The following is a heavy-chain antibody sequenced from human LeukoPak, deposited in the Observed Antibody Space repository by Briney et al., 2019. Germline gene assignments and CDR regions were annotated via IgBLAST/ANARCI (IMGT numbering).Heavy chain of an antibody. CDR2: IQYDGSNE. J-gene: IGHJ5*02. V-gene: IGHV3-30*02. D-gene: IGHD6-19*01. Sequence: PGGSLRLSCAASRFTFSSYGMHWVRQAPGKGLEWVAYIQYDGSNEQYADSVKGRFSISRDSSKNTLYLQMNSLRAEDTAVYYCARVKDSSGWYEGSFDPWGQGTLVTVSS. CDR3: ARVKDSSGWYEGSFDP. CDR1: RFTFSSYG.